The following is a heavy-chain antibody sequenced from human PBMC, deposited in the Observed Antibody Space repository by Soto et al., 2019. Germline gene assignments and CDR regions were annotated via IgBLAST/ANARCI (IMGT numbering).Heavy chain of an antibody. CDR2: INAGNGNT. D-gene: IGHD3-3*01. J-gene: IGHJ3*02. CDR1: GYTFTSYA. CDR3: ARDVWSGYYWGGDAFDI. V-gene: IGHV1-3*01. Sequence: QVQLVQSGAEVKKPGASVKVSCKASGYTFTSYAMHWVRQAPGQRLEWMGWINAGNGNTKYSQKFQGRVTITRDTYASTAYMELSSLRSEDTAVYYCARDVWSGYYWGGDAFDIWGQGTMVTVSS.